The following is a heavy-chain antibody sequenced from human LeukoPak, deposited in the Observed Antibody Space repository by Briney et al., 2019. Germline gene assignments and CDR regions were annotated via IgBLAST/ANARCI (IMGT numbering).Heavy chain of an antibody. V-gene: IGHV4-31*01. D-gene: IGHD6-19*01. CDR2: IYPSGTT. CDR1: GGSIGIGGYY. Sequence: PSETLSLTFTVSGGSIGIGGYYWSWIRQHPGKGLEWIGYIYPSGTTYYKPSLKSQVTISVDTSKVQFSLTLRSATAADTAVYYCARGNPRYSSGLGFDYWGQGSLVTVSS. CDR3: ARGNPRYSSGLGFDY. J-gene: IGHJ4*02.